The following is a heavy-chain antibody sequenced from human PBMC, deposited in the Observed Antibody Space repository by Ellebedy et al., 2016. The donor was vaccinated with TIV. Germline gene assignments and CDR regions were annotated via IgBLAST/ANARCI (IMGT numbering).Heavy chain of an antibody. CDR1: GFTFSGYV. CDR2: IWYDGSNK. J-gene: IGHJ4*02. Sequence: GESLKISXAASGFTFSGYVMHWVRQAPGKGLEWVAVIWYDGSNKYYADSVKGRFTISRDNSKNTLYLQMNSLRAEDTAVYYCAREPQGYSYASYYFDYWGQGTLVTVSS. V-gene: IGHV3-33*01. CDR3: AREPQGYSYASYYFDY. D-gene: IGHD5-18*01.